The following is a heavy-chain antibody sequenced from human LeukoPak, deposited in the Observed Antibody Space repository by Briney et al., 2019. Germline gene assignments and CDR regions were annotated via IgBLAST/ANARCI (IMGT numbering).Heavy chain of an antibody. J-gene: IGHJ2*01. V-gene: IGHV3-23*01. D-gene: IGHD3-10*01. CDR2: IRLGGGLT. Sequence: PGGSLRLSCSGSGFTFMNYVMAWVRQAPGKGLEWVSSIRLGGGLTHSADPVKGRFIISRDMNTLLLQMNNLRPEDTAMYYCARKITMVRGPLIKGYFDLWGRGTLVSVSS. CDR1: GFTFMNYV. CDR3: ARKITMVRGPLIKGYFDL.